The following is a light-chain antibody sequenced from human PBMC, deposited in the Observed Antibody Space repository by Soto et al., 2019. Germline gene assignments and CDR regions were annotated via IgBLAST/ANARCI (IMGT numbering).Light chain of an antibody. V-gene: IGLV1-44*01. Sequence: QSVLTQPPSASGTPGQRVTISCSGSSSNIGSYPVNLYQQLPGTAPKLLIYSTNQHPSGVPDRFSRSKSVTSSALAISVLQSEGGGGCYCAAWNDNLHRRVFGGGTKLNVL. J-gene: IGLJ3*02. CDR3: AAWNDNLHRRV. CDR2: STN. CDR1: SSNIGSYP.